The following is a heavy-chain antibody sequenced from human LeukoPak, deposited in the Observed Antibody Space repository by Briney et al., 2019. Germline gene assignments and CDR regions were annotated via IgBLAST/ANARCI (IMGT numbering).Heavy chain of an antibody. CDR1: GFTFSDYY. CDR3: ARGIAAVPKPEKNWFDP. Sequence: GGSLRLSCAASGFTFSDYYMSWIRQAPGKGLEWVSYISSSSSTMYYADSVKGRFTISRDNAKNSLYLQMNSLRAEDTAVYYCARGIAAVPKPEKNWFDPWGQGTLVTVSS. D-gene: IGHD6-13*01. CDR2: ISSSSSTM. V-gene: IGHV3-11*04. J-gene: IGHJ5*02.